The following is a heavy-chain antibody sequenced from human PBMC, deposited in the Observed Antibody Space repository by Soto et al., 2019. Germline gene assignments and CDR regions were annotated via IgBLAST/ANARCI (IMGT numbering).Heavy chain of an antibody. J-gene: IGHJ4*02. D-gene: IGHD3-3*01. CDR3: ARSNYYDDYWSPYDY. CDR1: GFTFDDFG. Sequence: EVQLVESGGGVVRPGGSLRLSCAASGFTFDDFGMSWVREAPGKGLEWVAGINWNGGTIGYADSVKGRFTISRDNAKNSLYLQMSSLRAEDTALYYCARSNYYDDYWSPYDYWGQGTVVNVPS. CDR2: INWNGGTI. V-gene: IGHV3-20*04.